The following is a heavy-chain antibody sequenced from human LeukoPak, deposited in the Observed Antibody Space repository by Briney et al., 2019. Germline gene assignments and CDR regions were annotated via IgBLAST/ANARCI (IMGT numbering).Heavy chain of an antibody. D-gene: IGHD6-13*01. CDR1: GGPISSYY. Sequence: KPSETLSLTRTVPGGPISSYYWGWIRQPPGKGLEWIGYIYYSGSTNYNPSLKSRVTISVDTSKNQFSLKLSSVTAADTAVYYCARGVAAAGTFYYGMDVWGQGTTVTVSS. J-gene: IGHJ6*02. V-gene: IGHV4-59*01. CDR3: ARGVAAAGTFYYGMDV. CDR2: IYYSGST.